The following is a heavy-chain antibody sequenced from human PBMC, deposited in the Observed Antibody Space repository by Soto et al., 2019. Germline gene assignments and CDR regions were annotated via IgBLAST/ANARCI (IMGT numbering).Heavy chain of an antibody. D-gene: IGHD3-10*01. V-gene: IGHV3-48*02. CDR2: ISSSSSTI. CDR1: GFTFSSYS. Sequence: ESGGGLVQPGGSLRLSCAASGFTFSSYSMNWVRQAPGKGLEWVSYISSSSSTIYYADSVKGRFTISRDNAKNSLYLQMNSLRDEDTAVYYCAGSGSYLDLGAFDIWGQGTMVTVSS. CDR3: AGSGSYLDLGAFDI. J-gene: IGHJ3*02.